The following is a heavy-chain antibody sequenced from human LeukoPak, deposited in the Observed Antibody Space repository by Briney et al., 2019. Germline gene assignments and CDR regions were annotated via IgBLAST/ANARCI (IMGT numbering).Heavy chain of an antibody. CDR3: AREYSSGLSWFDP. J-gene: IGHJ5*02. D-gene: IGHD6-19*01. Sequence: SETLSLTCAVYGGSFSGYYWSWIRQPPGKGLESIGYIYYNGNTNYNPSLKSRVTISVDTSKNQFSLKLSSVTAADTAVYFCAREYSSGLSWFDPWGQGTLVTVSS. CDR2: IYYNGNT. V-gene: IGHV4-59*01. CDR1: GGSFSGYY.